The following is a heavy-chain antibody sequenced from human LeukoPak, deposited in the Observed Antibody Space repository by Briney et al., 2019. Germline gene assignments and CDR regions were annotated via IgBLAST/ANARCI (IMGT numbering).Heavy chain of an antibody. D-gene: IGHD6-25*01. Sequence: SETLSLTCGVSGGSVSSTNWWTWIRQPPGKGLEWIGEVHLDGRTNFNPSLKSRLTMSVDLSENHVSLKLISVTAADTAVYYCAREGGFYRPLDYWGQGTLVTVSS. CDR2: VHLDGRT. V-gene: IGHV4-4*02. J-gene: IGHJ4*02. CDR3: AREGGFYRPLDY. CDR1: GGSVSSTNW.